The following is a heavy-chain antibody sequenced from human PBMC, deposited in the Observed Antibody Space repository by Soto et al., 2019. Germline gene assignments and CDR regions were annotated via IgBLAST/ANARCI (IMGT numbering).Heavy chain of an antibody. Sequence: APVKASSKAPGYNFTSYYMHSKRPAPGQGLVWMGIINPSGGSTSYAPKFKGRVTVTRDTSTRTVYMELSNLRSESTAVYYCARDWRYDSSGYYFGYWCKETLFTISS. V-gene: IGHV1-46*01. CDR1: GYNFTSYY. D-gene: IGHD3-22*01. CDR3: ARDWRYDSSGYYFGY. CDR2: INPSGGST. J-gene: IGHJ4*02.